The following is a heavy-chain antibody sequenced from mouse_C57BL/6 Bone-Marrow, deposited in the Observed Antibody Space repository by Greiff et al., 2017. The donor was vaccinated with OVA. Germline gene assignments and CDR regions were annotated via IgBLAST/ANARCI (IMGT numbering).Heavy chain of an antibody. J-gene: IGHJ2*01. Sequence: VQLQQPGAELVKPGASVKMSCKASGYTFTSYWITWVKQRPGQGLEWIGDIYPGSGSTNYNEKFKSKATLTVDTSSSTAYMQLSSLTSEDSAVYYCARETIYYYGPYYFDYWGQGTTLTVSS. CDR1: GYTFTSYW. CDR2: IYPGSGST. CDR3: ARETIYYYGPYYFDY. D-gene: IGHD1-1*01. V-gene: IGHV1-55*01.